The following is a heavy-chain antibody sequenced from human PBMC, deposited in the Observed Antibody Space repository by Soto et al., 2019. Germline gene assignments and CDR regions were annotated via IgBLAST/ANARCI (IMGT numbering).Heavy chain of an antibody. J-gene: IGHJ5*02. CDR2: INHSGST. CDR3: ARSGRYDYIWGSYRPNWFDP. Sequence: SETLSLTCAVYGGSFCGYYWSWIRQPPGKGLEWIGEINHSGSTNYNPSLKSRVTISVDTSKNQFSLKLSSVTAADTAVYYCARSGRYDYIWGSYRPNWFDPWGQGTLVTVSS. D-gene: IGHD3-16*02. CDR1: GGSFCGYY. V-gene: IGHV4-34*01.